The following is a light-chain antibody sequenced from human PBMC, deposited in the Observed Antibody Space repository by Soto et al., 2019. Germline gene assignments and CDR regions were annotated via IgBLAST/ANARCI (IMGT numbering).Light chain of an antibody. CDR2: GAS. CDR3: QQYGSPPIT. CDR1: QSVSLS. J-gene: IGKJ5*01. V-gene: IGKV3-15*01. Sequence: EIVLTQSPATLSVSLGDSATLSCRASQSVSLSLAWYQMRPGQPPRLLIYGASTRATDIPARFSGSGSGTDFTLTISSLQSEDFAVYYCQQYGSPPITFGQGTRLEIK.